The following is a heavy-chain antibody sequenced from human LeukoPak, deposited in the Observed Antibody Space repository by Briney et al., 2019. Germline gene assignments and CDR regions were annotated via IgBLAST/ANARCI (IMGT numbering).Heavy chain of an antibody. Sequence: SETLSLTCTVSGGSVSSGSYYWSWIRQPPGKGLEWIAYIYYSGSTNNNPSLKSRVTISVDTSKNQFSLKLSSVTAADTAVYYCARESMVRGVIGYWGQGTLVTVSS. J-gene: IGHJ4*02. CDR1: GGSVSSGSYY. V-gene: IGHV4-61*01. CDR3: ARESMVRGVIGY. D-gene: IGHD3-10*01. CDR2: IYYSGST.